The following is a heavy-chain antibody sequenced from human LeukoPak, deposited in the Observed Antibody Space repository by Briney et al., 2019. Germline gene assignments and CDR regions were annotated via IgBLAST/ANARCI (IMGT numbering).Heavy chain of an antibody. D-gene: IGHD2-2*01. CDR1: GGSFSGYY. CDR2: INHSGST. V-gene: IGHV4-34*01. J-gene: IGHJ4*02. CDR3: ARESRYCSSTSCSYYFDY. Sequence: PSETLSLTCAVYGGSFSGYYWSWIRQPPGKGLEWNGEINHSGSTNYNPSLKSRVTISVDTSKNQFSLKLSSVTAADTAVYYCARESRYCSSTSCSYYFDYWGQGTLVTVSS.